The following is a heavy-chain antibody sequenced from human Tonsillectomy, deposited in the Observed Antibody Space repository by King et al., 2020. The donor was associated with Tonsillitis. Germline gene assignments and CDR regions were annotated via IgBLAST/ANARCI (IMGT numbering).Heavy chain of an antibody. CDR1: GFTFSNYA. V-gene: IGHV3-23*04. CDR2: VSGSVGST. D-gene: IGHD4-11*01. CDR3: AKDLMTTVTSLNSAAIDH. Sequence: QLVQSGGGSVQPGGSLILSCAASGFTFSNYAMNWVRQAPGKGLEWVSGVSGSVGSTYYADSVKGRFTGSRDNSKNTLFLQMNSPRADDTAVYYCAKDLMTTVTSLNSAAIDHWGQGTLVTVSS. J-gene: IGHJ4*02.